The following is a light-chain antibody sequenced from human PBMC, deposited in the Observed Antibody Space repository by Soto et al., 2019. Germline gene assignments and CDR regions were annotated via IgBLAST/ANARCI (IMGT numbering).Light chain of an antibody. J-gene: IGKJ1*01. CDR1: QSVTSAY. Sequence: EIVLTQSPGTLSLSPGDRATLSCRASQSVTSAYLAWYQQKPGQAPRLLIYAASSRATDIPDRFSGSGSGIDFTLTIGRLEPEDFAVYYCQQYGTSPQTFGQGTKVEIK. CDR3: QQYGTSPQT. V-gene: IGKV3-20*01. CDR2: AAS.